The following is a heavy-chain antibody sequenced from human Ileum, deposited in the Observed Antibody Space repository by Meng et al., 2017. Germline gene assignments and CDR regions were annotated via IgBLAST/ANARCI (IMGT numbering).Heavy chain of an antibody. Sequence: QLQLQESGPGLVKPSETLSLMCTVSGGSISSSSHCCDWIRQPPGKGLEWIGSICYSGNTYYNPSLKSRVSMSVDTSKKQISLKVISVTAADTAVYYCVNYCSGGKCSPNEKTQHWGQGTLVTVSS. CDR3: VNYCSGGKCSPNEKTQH. D-gene: IGHD2-15*01. CDR1: GGSISSSSHC. J-gene: IGHJ1*01. V-gene: IGHV4-39*07. CDR2: ICYSGNT.